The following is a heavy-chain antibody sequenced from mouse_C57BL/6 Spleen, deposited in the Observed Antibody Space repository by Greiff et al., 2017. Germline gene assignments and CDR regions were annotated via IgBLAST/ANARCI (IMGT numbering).Heavy chain of an antibody. J-gene: IGHJ4*01. D-gene: IGHD2-4*01. V-gene: IGHV1-52*01. CDR3: AREGNYDYPYAMDY. CDR2: IDPSDSET. CDR1: GYTFTSYW. Sequence: VQLQQPGAELVRPGSSVKLSCKASGYTFTSYWMHWVKQRPIQGLEWIGNIDPSDSETHYNQKFKDKATLTVDKSSSTAYMQLSSLTSEDSAVYDCAREGNYDYPYAMDYWGQGTSVTVSS.